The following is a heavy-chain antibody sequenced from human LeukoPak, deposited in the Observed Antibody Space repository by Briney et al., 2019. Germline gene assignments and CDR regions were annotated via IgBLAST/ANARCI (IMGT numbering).Heavy chain of an antibody. V-gene: IGHV4-59*01. Sequence: SETLSLTCTVSGGSISSYYWSWIRQPPGKGLEWIGYIYYSGSTNYNPSLKSRVTISVDTSKDQFSLRLSSVTAADTAVYYCARGDSTFDYWGQGTLVTVSS. D-gene: IGHD5/OR15-5a*01. CDR2: IYYSGST. CDR1: GGSISSYY. CDR3: ARGDSTFDY. J-gene: IGHJ4*02.